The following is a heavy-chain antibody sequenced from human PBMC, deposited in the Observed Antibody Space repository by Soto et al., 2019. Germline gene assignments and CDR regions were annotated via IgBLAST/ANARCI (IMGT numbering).Heavy chain of an antibody. V-gene: IGHV3-23*01. Sequence: GTRSLSCVAARLCFSSCAMRLVRQAPGKGLEWVSAISGSGGSTYYADSVKGRFTISRDNSKNTLYLQMKSLRAEDTAVYYCAKPDMAVAGTYFDYWGQGTLVTVSS. CDR2: ISGSGGST. D-gene: IGHD6-19*01. CDR1: RLCFSSCA. CDR3: AKPDMAVAGTYFDY. J-gene: IGHJ4*02.